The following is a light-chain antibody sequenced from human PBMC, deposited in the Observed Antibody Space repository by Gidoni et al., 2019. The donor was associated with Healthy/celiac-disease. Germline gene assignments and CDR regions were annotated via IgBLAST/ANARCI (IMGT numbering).Light chain of an antibody. Sequence: EIVLSPSPATLSLSPGERATLSCSASQSGSSYVAWYQQKPGQAPSRLIYDASHRATGIPARFSGRVSGTDFTLTISSLEPEDFAVYYCQQRCNWPLTFXGXTKVEIK. V-gene: IGKV3-11*01. CDR2: DAS. J-gene: IGKJ4*01. CDR1: QSGSSY. CDR3: QQRCNWPLT.